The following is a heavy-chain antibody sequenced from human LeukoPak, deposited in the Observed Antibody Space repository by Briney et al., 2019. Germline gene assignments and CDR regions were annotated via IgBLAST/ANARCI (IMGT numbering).Heavy chain of an antibody. CDR3: ARARYCSGGSCYAAY. J-gene: IGHJ4*02. CDR2: IYPDDSDT. CDR1: GYRFITQW. Sequence: GESLKISCKASGYRFITQWIGWVRQMPGKGPEWMGMIYPDDSDTRYNPSFQGQGTISADKSISTAYLQWSSLKASDTAMYYCARARYCSGGSCYAAYWGQGTLVTVSS. V-gene: IGHV5-51*01. D-gene: IGHD2-15*01.